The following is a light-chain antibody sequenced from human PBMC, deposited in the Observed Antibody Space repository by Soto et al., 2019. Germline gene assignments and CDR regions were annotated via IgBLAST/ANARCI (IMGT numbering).Light chain of an antibody. J-gene: IGKJ1*01. CDR1: QSVRSSF. Sequence: EIVLTQSPGTLSLSPGERATLSCRASQSVRSSFLAWYQQKPGQAPRLLISGASSRATGIPDRFSGSGSGTDFTLTISRLEPEDFAVYYCHHYGTSWTFGQGTKVDIK. CDR3: HHYGTSWT. V-gene: IGKV3-20*01. CDR2: GAS.